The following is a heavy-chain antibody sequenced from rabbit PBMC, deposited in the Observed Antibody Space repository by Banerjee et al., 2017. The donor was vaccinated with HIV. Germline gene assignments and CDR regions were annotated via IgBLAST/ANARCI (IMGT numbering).Heavy chain of an antibody. Sequence: QLKETGGGLVQPGGSLKLSCKASGFTLTSYYMNWVRQAPGKGLEWIGYIDPLFGITYYANWVNGRFSISRENAQNTVFLQMTSLTAADTATYFCARDGTGGSYFALWGQGTLVT. CDR2: IDPLFGIT. CDR3: ARDGTGGSYFAL. V-gene: IGHV1S7*01. D-gene: IGHD8-1*01. J-gene: IGHJ4*01. CDR1: GFTLTSYY.